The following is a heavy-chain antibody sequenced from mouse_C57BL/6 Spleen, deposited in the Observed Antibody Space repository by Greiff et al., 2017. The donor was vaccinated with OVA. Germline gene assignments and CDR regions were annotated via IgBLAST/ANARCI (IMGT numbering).Heavy chain of an antibody. D-gene: IGHD4-1*01. Sequence: VQLKESGPGLVQPSQSLSITCTVSGFSLTSYGVHWVRQSPGKGLEWLGVIWRGGSTDYNAAFMSRLSITKDNSKSQVFFKMNSLQADDTAIYYCAKRGNWDVNYYAMDYWGQGTSVTVSS. J-gene: IGHJ4*01. CDR2: IWRGGST. CDR1: GFSLTSYG. V-gene: IGHV2-5*01. CDR3: AKRGNWDVNYYAMDY.